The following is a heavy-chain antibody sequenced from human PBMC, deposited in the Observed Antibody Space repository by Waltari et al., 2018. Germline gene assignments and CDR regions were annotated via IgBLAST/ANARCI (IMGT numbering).Heavy chain of an antibody. Sequence: QVQLVQSGAEVKKPGASVKVSCKASGYTFTSYDINWVRQATGQGLEWMGWMNPNSGNTGYAQKFQGRVTMNRNTSISTAYMELSSLRSEDTAVYYCARGRPLKLWLGGDWFDPWGQGTLVTVSS. CDR3: ARGRPLKLWLGGDWFDP. CDR2: MNPNSGNT. V-gene: IGHV1-8*01. CDR1: GYTFTSYD. J-gene: IGHJ5*02. D-gene: IGHD3-10*01.